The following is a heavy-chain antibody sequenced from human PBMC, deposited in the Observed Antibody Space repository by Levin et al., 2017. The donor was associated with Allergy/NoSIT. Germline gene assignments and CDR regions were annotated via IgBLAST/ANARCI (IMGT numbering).Heavy chain of an antibody. CDR3: AKALSVLRFLEWLSPYDAFDI. V-gene: IGHV3-9*01. CDR2: ISWNSGSI. D-gene: IGHD3-3*01. J-gene: IGHJ3*02. CDR1: GFTFDDYA. Sequence: GGSLRLSCAASGFTFDDYAMHWVRQAPGKGLEWVSGISWNSGSIGYADSVKGRFTISRDNAKNSLYLQMNSLRAEDTALYYCAKALSVLRFLEWLSPYDAFDIWGQGTMVTVSS.